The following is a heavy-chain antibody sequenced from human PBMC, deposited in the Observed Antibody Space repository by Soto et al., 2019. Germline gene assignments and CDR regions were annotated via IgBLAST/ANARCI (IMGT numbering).Heavy chain of an antibody. Sequence: ASVKVSCKASGGTFSSYAISWVRQAPGQGLEWMGGIIPIFGTANYAQKFQGRVTITADESTSTAYMELSSLRSEDTAVYYCATPLSTIFGVVIIGHYYYGMDVWGQGTTVTSP. CDR1: GGTFSSYA. D-gene: IGHD3-3*01. CDR3: ATPLSTIFGVVIIGHYYYGMDV. CDR2: IIPIFGTA. V-gene: IGHV1-69*13. J-gene: IGHJ6*02.